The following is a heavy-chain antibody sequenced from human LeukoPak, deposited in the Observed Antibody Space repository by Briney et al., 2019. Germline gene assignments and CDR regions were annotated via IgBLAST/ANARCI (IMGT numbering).Heavy chain of an antibody. CDR2: IYYSGST. CDR3: ARMRRITGTTHFDY. J-gene: IGHJ4*02. D-gene: IGHD1-20*01. Sequence: SETLSLTCTVSGGSISSSGYYWGWIRQPPGKGLEWIGSIYYSGSTYYNPSLKSRVTISVDTSKNQFSLKLSSVTAADTAVYYCARMRRITGTTHFDYWGQGTLVTVSS. CDR1: GGSISSSGYY. V-gene: IGHV4-39*01.